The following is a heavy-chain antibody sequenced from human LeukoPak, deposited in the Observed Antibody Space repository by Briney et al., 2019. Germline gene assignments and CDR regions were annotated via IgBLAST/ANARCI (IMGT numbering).Heavy chain of an antibody. Sequence: PSETLSLTCTVSDGSISSSSYYWGWIRQPPGKGLEWIGSIYYSGSTYYNPSLKSRVTISVDTSKNQFSLKLSSVTAADTAVYYCARAYGKYYFDYWGQGTLVTVSS. J-gene: IGHJ4*02. CDR1: DGSISSSSYY. V-gene: IGHV4-39*07. CDR2: IYYSGST. CDR3: ARAYGKYYFDY. D-gene: IGHD1-1*01.